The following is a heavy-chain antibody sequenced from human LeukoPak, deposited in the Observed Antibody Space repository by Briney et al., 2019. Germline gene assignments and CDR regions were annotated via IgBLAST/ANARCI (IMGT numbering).Heavy chain of an antibody. D-gene: IGHD3-9*01. CDR2: IYYSGST. CDR3: ARSIDILTGYSP. V-gene: IGHV4-30-4*07. CDR1: GGSISSGGYS. Sequence: PSETLSLTCAVSGGSISSGGYSWSWIRQPPGKGLEWIGYIYYSGSTYYNPSLKSRVTISVDTSKNQFSLKLSSVTAADTAVYYCARSIDILTGYSPWGQEPWSPSPQ. J-gene: IGHJ5*02.